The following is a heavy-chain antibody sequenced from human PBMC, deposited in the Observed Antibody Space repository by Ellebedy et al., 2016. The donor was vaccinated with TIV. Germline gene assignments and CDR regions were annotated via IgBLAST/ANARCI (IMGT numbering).Heavy chain of an antibody. CDR1: GFTLDDYA. V-gene: IGHV3-9*01. Sequence: SLKISCAASGFTLDDYALHWVRHAPGKGLEWVSGISWNSGNIGYADSVKGRFTISRDNAKNSLHLQMNSLRAEDTALYYCAKEKRSSGFSRGFDYWGQGTLVTVSS. D-gene: IGHD6-19*01. J-gene: IGHJ4*02. CDR2: ISWNSGNI. CDR3: AKEKRSSGFSRGFDY.